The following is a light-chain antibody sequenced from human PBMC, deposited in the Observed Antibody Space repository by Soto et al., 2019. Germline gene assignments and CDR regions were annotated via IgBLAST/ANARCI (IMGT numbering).Light chain of an antibody. CDR2: DAS. CDR3: QQYSSSPRT. J-gene: IGKJ1*01. V-gene: IGKV3-20*01. CDR1: QSVSSSY. Sequence: EIVLTQSPGTLSLSPGERATLSCRASQSVSSSYLAWYQQKPGQPPRLLIYDASSRAAGIPDRFSGSGSGTDFTLTISRLEPEDFAVYYCQQYSSSPRTFGQGTKVDIK.